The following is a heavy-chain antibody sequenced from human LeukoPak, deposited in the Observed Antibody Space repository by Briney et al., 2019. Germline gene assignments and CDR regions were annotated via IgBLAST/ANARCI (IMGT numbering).Heavy chain of an antibody. CDR1: GFIFSTYW. CDR3: TRGTSIVAGIGF. D-gene: IGHD6-19*01. CDR2: IDSEGISA. Sequence: GGSLRLSCGASGFIFSTYWMHWVRQAPGKGLEWVSHIDSEGISATYGDPAKGRFIMSRDNAKNTVYLQMNSLRAEDTGVYYCTRGTSIVAGIGFWGNLTPVTFSS. V-gene: IGHV3-74*01. J-gene: IGHJ4*01.